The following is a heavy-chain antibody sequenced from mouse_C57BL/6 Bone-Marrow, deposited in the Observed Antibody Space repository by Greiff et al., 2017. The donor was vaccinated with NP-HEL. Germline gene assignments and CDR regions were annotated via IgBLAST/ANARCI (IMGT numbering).Heavy chain of an antibody. Sequence: VQLKESVAELVRPGASVKLSCTASGFNIKNTYMHWVKQRPEQGLEWIGRIDPANGNTKYAPKFQGKATITADTSSNTAYMQLSSLTSEDTAIYYCARSSSGGFYYAMDYWGQGTSVTVSS. CDR3: ARSSSGGFYYAMDY. CDR1: GFNIKNTY. J-gene: IGHJ4*01. D-gene: IGHD3-2*02. CDR2: IDPANGNT. V-gene: IGHV14-3*01.